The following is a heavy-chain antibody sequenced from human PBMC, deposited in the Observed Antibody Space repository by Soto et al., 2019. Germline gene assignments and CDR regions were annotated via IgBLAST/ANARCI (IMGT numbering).Heavy chain of an antibody. V-gene: IGHV3-23*01. Sequence: GGSLRLSCAASGFSFSNYAMNWVRQAPGKGLEWVSAISAGGSNTNYADSVKGRFTISSDNSKNTLYLQMNGLRADDTAVYYCAKGYSTSFDYWGQGTPVTVS. CDR2: ISAGGSNT. CDR3: AKGYSTSFDY. J-gene: IGHJ4*02. CDR1: GFSFSNYA. D-gene: IGHD6-6*01.